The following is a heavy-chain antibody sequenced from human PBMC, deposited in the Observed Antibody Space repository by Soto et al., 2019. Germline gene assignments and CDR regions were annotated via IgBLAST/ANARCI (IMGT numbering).Heavy chain of an antibody. J-gene: IGHJ4*02. V-gene: IGHV3-7*04. CDR2: IKQDGSVK. D-gene: IGHD5-18*01. CDR3: ARIGYSSSSLDY. Sequence: PGRSLRLPYGASGFTFSIYWMTWVRQAPGRGLEWVANIKQDGSVKYYVDSVKGRISITRDNAKNLVYLQVNSLRAEDTAVYYCARIGYSSSSLDYWGQGTLVTVSS. CDR1: GFTFSIYW.